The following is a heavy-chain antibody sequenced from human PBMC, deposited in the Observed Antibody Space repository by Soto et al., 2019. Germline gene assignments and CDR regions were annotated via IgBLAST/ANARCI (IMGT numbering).Heavy chain of an antibody. Sequence: TLSLTSTVSGVSISTGDCYWSWSRQPPGKGLEGMGYIYYRGDTYYNPSLTSRLTISVDTSKNQFSLRLSSVTAADTAVYYCGRDVVTMSLGVGGQVDYWGLGTLVTVSS. J-gene: IGHJ4*02. V-gene: IGHV4-30-4*08. CDR1: GVSISTGDCY. CDR3: GRDVVTMSLGVGGQVDY. CDR2: IYYRGDT. D-gene: IGHD2-2*01.